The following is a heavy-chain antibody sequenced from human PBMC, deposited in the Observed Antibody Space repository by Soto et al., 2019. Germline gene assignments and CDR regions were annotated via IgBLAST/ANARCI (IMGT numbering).Heavy chain of an antibody. CDR1: GFTFGDYY. CDR2: MSSSGSST. Sequence: QVQLVESGGGLVKPGGSLRLSCAASGFTFGDYYMSWIRQAPGKGLEWVSYMSSSGSSTYYVDSVRGRFTISQDNAKNSLYLQMDSLGDEDTAVYSCAIASAARPAAWYWGQGPLVTVSS. V-gene: IGHV3-11*01. CDR3: AIASAARPAAWY. J-gene: IGHJ4*02. D-gene: IGHD6-6*01.